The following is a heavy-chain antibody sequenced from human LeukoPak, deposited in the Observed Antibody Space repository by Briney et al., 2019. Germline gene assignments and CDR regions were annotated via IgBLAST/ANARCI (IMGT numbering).Heavy chain of an antibody. CDR2: ISSSSSYT. J-gene: IGHJ3*02. CDR1: GFTFSDYY. D-gene: IGHD3-9*01. V-gene: IGHV3-11*03. Sequence: GGSLRLSCAASGFTFSDYYMSWIRQAPGKGLEWVSYISSSSSYTNYADSVKGRFTISRDNAKNSLYLQMNSLRAEDTAVYYCARFMSTLTGYYNHDAFDIWGQGTMVTVSS. CDR3: ARFMSTLTGYYNHDAFDI.